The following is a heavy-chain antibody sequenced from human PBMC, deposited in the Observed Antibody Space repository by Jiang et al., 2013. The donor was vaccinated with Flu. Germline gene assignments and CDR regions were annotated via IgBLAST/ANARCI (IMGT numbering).Heavy chain of an antibody. V-gene: IGHV4-39*07. CDR1: GGSISSSSYY. D-gene: IGHD3-9*01. CDR2: IYYSGST. Sequence: SGGSISSSSYYWGWIRQPPGKGLEWIGSIYYSGSTYYNPSLKSRVTISVDTSKNQFSLKLSSVTAADTAVYYCASHNYDILTGYYIFDYWGQGTLVTVSS. CDR3: ASHNYDILTGYYIFDY. J-gene: IGHJ4*02.